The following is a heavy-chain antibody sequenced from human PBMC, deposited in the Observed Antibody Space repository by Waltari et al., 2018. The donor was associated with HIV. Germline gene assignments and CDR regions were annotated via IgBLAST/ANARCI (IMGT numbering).Heavy chain of an antibody. CDR3: ARGPESGAFDY. CDR2: ILPDGSKS. Sequence: EPQRRVFHPRSCLSFSWAASGLPICSSDMHFLRQAPGKGLEWVAHILPDGSKSYYADSVKGRFTISRDNSKNTLYLQMNSLRAEDTAVYYCARGPESGAFDYWGQGNLVTVSS. J-gene: IGHJ4*02. D-gene: IGHD2-15*01. CDR1: GLPICSSD. V-gene: IGHV3-30*03.